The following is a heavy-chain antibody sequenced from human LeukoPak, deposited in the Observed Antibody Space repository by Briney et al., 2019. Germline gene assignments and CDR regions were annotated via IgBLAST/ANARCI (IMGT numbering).Heavy chain of an antibody. J-gene: IGHJ4*02. CDR3: AREFFDSSGYVDY. D-gene: IGHD3-22*01. CDR2: IKQDGSEK. CDR1: GFTFSSYW. Sequence: GGSLRLSCAASGFTFSSYWMSWVRQAPGKRLEWVANIKQDGSEKYYVDSVKGRFTISRDNAKNSLYLQMNSLRAEDTAVYYCAREFFDSSGYVDYWGQGTLVTVSS. V-gene: IGHV3-7*01.